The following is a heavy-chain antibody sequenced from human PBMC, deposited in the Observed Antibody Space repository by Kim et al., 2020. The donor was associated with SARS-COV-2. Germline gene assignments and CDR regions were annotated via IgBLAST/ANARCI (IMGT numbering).Heavy chain of an antibody. D-gene: IGHD4-17*01. Sequence: GGSLRLSCAASGFTFSSYAMHWVRQAPGKGLEWVAVISYDGSNKYYADSVKGRFTISRDNSKNTLYLQMNSLRAEDTAVYYCARDDDYGDLGGDYWGQGTLVTVSS. V-gene: IGHV3-30*04. CDR1: GFTFSSYA. CDR3: ARDDDYGDLGGDY. CDR2: ISYDGSNK. J-gene: IGHJ4*02.